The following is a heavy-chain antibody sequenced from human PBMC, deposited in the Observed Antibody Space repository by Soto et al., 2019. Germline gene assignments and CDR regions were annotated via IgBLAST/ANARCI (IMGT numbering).Heavy chain of an antibody. Sequence: EVQLVESGGGLVQPGGSLRLSCAASGFTFSSYDMHWVRQATGKGLEWVSAIGTAGDTYYPGSVKGRFTISRENAKNSLYLQMNSLRAGDTAVYYCARGGSSSSGYYLDYWGQGTLVTVSS. CDR3: ARGGSSSSGYYLDY. J-gene: IGHJ4*02. V-gene: IGHV3-13*04. CDR1: GFTFSSYD. CDR2: IGTAGDT. D-gene: IGHD2-2*01.